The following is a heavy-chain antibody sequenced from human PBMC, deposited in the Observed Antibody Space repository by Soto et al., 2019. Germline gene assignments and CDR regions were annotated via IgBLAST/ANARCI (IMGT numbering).Heavy chain of an antibody. CDR2: LYGSGDIT. CDR1: GFTFSSYA. D-gene: IGHD2-15*01. V-gene: IGHV3-23*01. J-gene: IGHJ4*02. CDR3: ARKNINNGFYDS. Sequence: EVQLLESGGGLVQPGGSLRLSCAASGFTFSSYAMTWVRQAPGKGLEWVSGLYGSGDITFYADSVRGRFTVSRDNSKNTLSLQMNSLRAEDTAVYYCARKNINNGFYDSWGQGTLVTVSS.